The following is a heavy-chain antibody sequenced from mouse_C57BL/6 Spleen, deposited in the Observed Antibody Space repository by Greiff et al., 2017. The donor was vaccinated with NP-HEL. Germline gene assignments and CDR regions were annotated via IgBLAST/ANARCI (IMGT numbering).Heavy chain of an antibody. Sequence: QVQLQQPGAELVMPGASVKLSCKASGYTFTSYWMHWVKQRPGQGLEWIGEIDPSDSYTNYNQKFKGKSTLTVDKSSSTAYMQLSSLTSEDSAVYYCARALTDHYYAMDYWGQGTSVTVSS. CDR3: ARALTDHYYAMDY. CDR1: GYTFTSYW. V-gene: IGHV1-69*01. D-gene: IGHD4-1*01. CDR2: IDPSDSYT. J-gene: IGHJ4*01.